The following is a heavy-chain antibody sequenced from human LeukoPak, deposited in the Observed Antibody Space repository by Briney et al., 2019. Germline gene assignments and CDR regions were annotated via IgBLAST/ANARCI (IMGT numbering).Heavy chain of an antibody. CDR2: IWYDGNTK. V-gene: IGHV3-33*01. D-gene: IGHD3-22*01. J-gene: IGHJ4*02. CDR1: GFTFSSYG. CDR3: ARGDYYYDSSGYPGH. Sequence: GGSLRLSCAASGFTFSSYGMHWVRQAPGKGLEWVAVIWYDGNTKYYADSVKGRFTISRDNSKNTLYLQMSSLRAEDTAVYYCARGDYYYDSSGYPGHWGQGTLVTVSS.